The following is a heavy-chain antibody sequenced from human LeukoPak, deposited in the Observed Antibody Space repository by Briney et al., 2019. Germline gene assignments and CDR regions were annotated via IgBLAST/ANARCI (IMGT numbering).Heavy chain of an antibody. CDR2: IIPIFGTA. J-gene: IGHJ3*02. D-gene: IGHD3-22*01. CDR1: GGTFSSYA. V-gene: IGHV1-69*13. CDR3: ARGGMYYYDSSGYYFDAFDI. Sequence: ASVKVSCKASGGTFSSYAISWVRQAPGQGLEWMGGIIPIFGTANYAQKFQGRVTITADESTSTAYMELSSLRSEDTAVYYCARGGMYYYDSSGYYFDAFDIWGQGTMVTVSS.